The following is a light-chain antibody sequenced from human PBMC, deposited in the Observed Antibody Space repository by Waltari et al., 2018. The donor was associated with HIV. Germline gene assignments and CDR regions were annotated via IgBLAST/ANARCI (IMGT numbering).Light chain of an antibody. V-gene: IGLV1-40*01. Sequence: QSALTQPPSVSGAPGQRVTIPCTGSSPNIRAGYDVHWYQQVPGTAPKPLIYGNSNRPSGVPDRFSGSKSGTSASLAVTGLQAEDEADYYCQSYDSSLSGGVFGGGTKLTVL. J-gene: IGLJ3*02. CDR3: QSYDSSLSGGV. CDR2: GNS. CDR1: SPNIRAGYD.